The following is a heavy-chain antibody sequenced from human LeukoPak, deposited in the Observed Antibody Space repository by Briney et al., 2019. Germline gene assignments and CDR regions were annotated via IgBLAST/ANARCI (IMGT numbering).Heavy chain of an antibody. CDR2: FDPEDGET. D-gene: IGHD6-13*01. CDR3: ATSFRAQQLVRY. J-gene: IGHJ4*02. V-gene: IGHV1-24*01. Sequence: GMGGFDPEDGETIYAQKFQGRVTMTEDTSTDTAYMELSSLRSEDTAVYYCATSFRAQQLVRYWGQGTLVTVSS.